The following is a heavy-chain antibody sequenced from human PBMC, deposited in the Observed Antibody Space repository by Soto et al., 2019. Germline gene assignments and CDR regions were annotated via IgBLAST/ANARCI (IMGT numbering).Heavy chain of an antibody. CDR2: IVVASGYA. CDR1: GFTFSNSA. D-gene: IGHD6-19*01. V-gene: IGHV1-58*02. J-gene: IGHJ4*02. Sequence: SVKVSCKTSGFTFSNSAMQWVRQARGQRPEWIGWIVVASGYANLAPKFQQRVVMTRGMSIRTAYMELSSLTSDDTAVYFCAADVIAVAGDFDYWGQGTLVTVSS. CDR3: AADVIAVAGDFDY.